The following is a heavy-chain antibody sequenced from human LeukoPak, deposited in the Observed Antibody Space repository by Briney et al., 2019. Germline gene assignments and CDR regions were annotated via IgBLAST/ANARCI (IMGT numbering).Heavy chain of an antibody. D-gene: IGHD3-22*01. CDR2: INPNSGGT. J-gene: IGHJ3*02. V-gene: IGHV1-2*02. CDR1: GYSFTAYY. Sequence: GASVKVSCKASGYSFTAYYMHWVRQAPGQGLEWMGWINPNSGGTNYAQKFQGRVTMTRDTSISTAYMELSRLRSDDTAVYYCARESITMIRRHAFDIWGQGTMVTVSS. CDR3: ARESITMIRRHAFDI.